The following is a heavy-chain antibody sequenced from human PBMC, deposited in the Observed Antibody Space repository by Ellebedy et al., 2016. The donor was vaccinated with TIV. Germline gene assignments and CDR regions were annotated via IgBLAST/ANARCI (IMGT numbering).Heavy chain of an antibody. Sequence: GESLKISCAASGFIFSDFYMSWIRQAPGKGLECISYISTGGHPIYYADPVKGRFTISRDDAKNSLHLQINSLRAEDTAVYYCARDSRFIDQQFNWFDPWGQGTLVTVSS. CDR2: ISTGGHPI. CDR1: GFIFSDFY. CDR3: ARDSRFIDQQFNWFDP. J-gene: IGHJ5*02. V-gene: IGHV3-11*01. D-gene: IGHD2-2*01.